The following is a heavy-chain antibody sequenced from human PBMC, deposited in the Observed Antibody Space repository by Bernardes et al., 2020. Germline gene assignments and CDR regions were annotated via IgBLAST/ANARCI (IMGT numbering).Heavy chain of an antibody. CDR2: IKQDGSEK. CDR1: GFTFSTSW. Sequence: VGALFLSCAASGFTFSTSWMSWVRQAPGPGLEWVANIKQDGSEKYYVDSVKGRFTISRDNAKNALSLQMNSLRAEDTAVYYCARAPYCTNGVCYYYYAMDVWGQGTTVTVSS. CDR3: ARAPYCTNGVCYYYYAMDV. D-gene: IGHD2-8*01. J-gene: IGHJ6*02. V-gene: IGHV3-7*04.